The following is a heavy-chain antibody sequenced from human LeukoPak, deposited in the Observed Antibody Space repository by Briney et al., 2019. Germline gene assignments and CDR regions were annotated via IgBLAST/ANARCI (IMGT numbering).Heavy chain of an antibody. V-gene: IGHV7-4-1*02. CDR3: ARDTDYGDTYFQH. Sequence: ASVKVSCKASGYTFTGYYMHWVRQAPGQGLEWMGWINTNTGNPTYAQGFTGRFVFSLDTSVSTAYLQISSLKAEDTAVYYCARDTDYGDTYFQHWGQGTLVTVSS. CDR2: INTNTGNP. CDR1: GYTFTGYY. D-gene: IGHD4-17*01. J-gene: IGHJ1*01.